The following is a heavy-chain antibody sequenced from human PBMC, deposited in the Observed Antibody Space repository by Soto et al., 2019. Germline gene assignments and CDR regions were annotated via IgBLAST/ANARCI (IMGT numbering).Heavy chain of an antibody. CDR2: IYYSGST. J-gene: IGHJ5*02. CDR3: ARNSGKTANWFDP. Sequence: SETLSLTCTVSGGSISSYYWSWIRQPPGKGLEWIGYIYYSGSTNYNPSLKSRVTISVDTSKNQFSLKLSSVTAVDTAVYYCARNSGKTANWFDPWGQGTLVTVSS. V-gene: IGHV4-59*01. D-gene: IGHD1-26*01. CDR1: GGSISSYY.